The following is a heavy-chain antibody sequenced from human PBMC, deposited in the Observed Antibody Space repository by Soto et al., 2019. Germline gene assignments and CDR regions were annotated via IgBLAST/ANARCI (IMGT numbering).Heavy chain of an antibody. D-gene: IGHD2-8*01. CDR3: AIVVCFCTNGVCPVYYYYGMDV. J-gene: IGHJ6*02. Sequence: PSETLSLTCTVSGGSISSGEYYWSWIRQPPGKGLEWIGNIYYSGTTYYNPSLKSRVTISVDTSKNQISLKLSSVTAADTAVYYCAIVVCFCTNGVCPVYYYYGMDVWGQGTTVTVSS. CDR2: IYYSGTT. CDR1: GGSISSGEYY. V-gene: IGHV4-30-4*01.